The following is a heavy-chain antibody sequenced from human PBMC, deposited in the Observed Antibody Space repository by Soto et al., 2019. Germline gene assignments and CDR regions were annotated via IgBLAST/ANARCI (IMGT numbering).Heavy chain of an antibody. CDR3: ARQVGGGCGYADSDDAVDI. CDR1: GASISSTSDY. D-gene: IGHD6-25*01. CDR2: RFHSGTT. J-gene: IGHJ3*02. V-gene: IGHV4-39*01. Sequence: QLQLQESGPGLVKPSETLSLTCTVSGASISSTSDYWGWIRQSPGMGLEWIGSRFHSGTTNYNPSLQSRINISVDTSKSQFSRRLSSVTAADTAVYFCARQVGGGCGYADSDDAVDIWGQGTVVTVSS.